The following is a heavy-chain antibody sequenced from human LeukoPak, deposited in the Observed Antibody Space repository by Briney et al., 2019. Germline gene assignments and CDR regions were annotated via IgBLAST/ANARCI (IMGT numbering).Heavy chain of an antibody. CDR1: GVSISGQW. Sequence: GGSLRLSCVASGVSISGQWMNWVRQAPGQGLEWVANIKHDGSEEYYVDSVKGRFTISRDDGMNSVSLQMNSVRAEDTAVYYCGYTNNFYHWGQGTLVVVSS. D-gene: IGHD3-16*02. CDR3: GYTNNFYH. J-gene: IGHJ4*02. CDR2: IKHDGSEE. V-gene: IGHV3-7*01.